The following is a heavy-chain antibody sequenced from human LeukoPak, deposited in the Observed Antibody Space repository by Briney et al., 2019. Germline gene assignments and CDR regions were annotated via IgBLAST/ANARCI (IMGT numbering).Heavy chain of an antibody. D-gene: IGHD3-10*01. CDR3: ARAEGLGFGELLPDY. CDR2: ISYGGSNK. J-gene: IGHJ4*02. CDR1: GFTFSSYA. V-gene: IGHV3-30-3*01. Sequence: PGGSLRLSCAASGFTFSSYAMHWVRQAPGKGLEWVAVISYGGSNKYYADSVKGRFTISRDNSKNTLYLQMNSLRAEDTAVYYCARAEGLGFGELLPDYWGQGTLVTVSS.